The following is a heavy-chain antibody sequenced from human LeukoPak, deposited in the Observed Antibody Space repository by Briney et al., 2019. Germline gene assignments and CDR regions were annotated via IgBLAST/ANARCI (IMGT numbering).Heavy chain of an antibody. Sequence: SETLSLTCAVYGGSFSGYYWSWIRQPPGKGLEWIGEINHSGSTNYNPSLKSRVTISVDTSKNQFSLKLSSVTDADTAVYYCASRVKYYDSSGYPYWGQGTLVTVSS. J-gene: IGHJ4*02. V-gene: IGHV4-34*01. CDR2: INHSGST. D-gene: IGHD3-22*01. CDR1: GGSFSGYY. CDR3: ASRVKYYDSSGYPY.